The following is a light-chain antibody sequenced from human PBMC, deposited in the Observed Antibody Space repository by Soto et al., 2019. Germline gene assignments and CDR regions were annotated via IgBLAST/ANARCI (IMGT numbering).Light chain of an antibody. V-gene: IGLV4-69*01. J-gene: IGLJ2*01. Sequence: QPVLTQSPSASASLGASVKLICTLSSGHSSYAIAWHQQQPEKGPRYLMKLNSDGSHSKGDGIPDRFSGSSSEAERYLTISSLQSEDEADYYCQTWGTGIQVFGAGTKLTVL. CDR3: QTWGTGIQV. CDR2: LNSDGSH. CDR1: SGHSSYA.